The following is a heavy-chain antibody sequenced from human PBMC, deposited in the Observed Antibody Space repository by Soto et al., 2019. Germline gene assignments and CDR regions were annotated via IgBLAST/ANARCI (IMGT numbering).Heavy chain of an antibody. Sequence: EVQLVESGGGLVQPGGSLRLSCAASGFTFSSYEMNWVRQAPGKGLEWVSYISSSGSTIYYADSVKGRFTISRDNAKNSRYLKINSLGAEDRAVYYCARDLGHQDYYDSSGSDYWGQGTLVTVSS. CDR3: ARDLGHQDYYDSSGSDY. V-gene: IGHV3-48*03. CDR1: GFTFSSYE. CDR2: ISSSGSTI. D-gene: IGHD3-22*01. J-gene: IGHJ4*02.